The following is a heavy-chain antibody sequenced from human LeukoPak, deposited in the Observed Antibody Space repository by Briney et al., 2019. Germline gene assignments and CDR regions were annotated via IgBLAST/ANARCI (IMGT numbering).Heavy chain of an antibody. V-gene: IGHV1-24*01. D-gene: IGHD6-19*01. Sequence: ASVKVSCKVSGYTLTELSMHWVRQAPGKGLEWMGGFDPEDGETIYAQKFQGRVTMTEDTSTDTAYMELGSPRSEDTAVYYCATGAAVAAHDYYYYGMDVWGQGTTVTVSS. CDR3: ATGAAVAAHDYYYYGMDV. CDR1: GYTLTELS. CDR2: FDPEDGET. J-gene: IGHJ6*02.